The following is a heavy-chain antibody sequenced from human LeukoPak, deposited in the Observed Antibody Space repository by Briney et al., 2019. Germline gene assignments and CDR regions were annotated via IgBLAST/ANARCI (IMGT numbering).Heavy chain of an antibody. D-gene: IGHD1-1*01. J-gene: IGHJ4*02. V-gene: IGHV4-59*01. CDR1: GGSISTSF. CDR3: ARGRTGNDF. CDR2: VYNSGST. Sequence: PSETLSLTCTVSGGSISTSFWSWIRHPPGRGLEWIGCVYNSGSTNYNPSLRSRLTISLDTSKNQFSLKLSSVTAADTAVYYCARGRTGNDFWGQGTLVTVSS.